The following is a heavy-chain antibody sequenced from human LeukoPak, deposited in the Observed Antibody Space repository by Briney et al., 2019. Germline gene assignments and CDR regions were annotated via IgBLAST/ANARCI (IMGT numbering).Heavy chain of an antibody. CDR3: ARFGDYVHDY. D-gene: IGHD4-17*01. CDR1: GGSISSYY. J-gene: IGHJ4*02. CDR2: IYYSGST. Sequence: SETLSLTCTVSGGSISSYYWSWIRQPPGKGLEWIGYIYYSGSTNYNPSLKSRVTITVDTSKNQFSLKLSSVTAADTAVYYCARFGDYVHDYWGQGTLVTVSS. V-gene: IGHV4-59*01.